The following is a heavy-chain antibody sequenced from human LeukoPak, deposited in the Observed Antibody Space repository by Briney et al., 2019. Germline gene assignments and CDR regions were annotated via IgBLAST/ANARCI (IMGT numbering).Heavy chain of an antibody. J-gene: IGHJ4*02. V-gene: IGHV1-2*02. CDR1: GYTFTSYG. CDR3: ARDPVNYYDSSGSLDY. Sequence: ASVKVSCKASGYTFTSYGISWVRQAPGQGLEWMGWINPNSGGTNYAQKFQGRVTMTRDTSISTAYMELSRLRSDDTAVYYCARDPVNYYDSSGSLDYWGQGTLVTVSS. D-gene: IGHD3-22*01. CDR2: INPNSGGT.